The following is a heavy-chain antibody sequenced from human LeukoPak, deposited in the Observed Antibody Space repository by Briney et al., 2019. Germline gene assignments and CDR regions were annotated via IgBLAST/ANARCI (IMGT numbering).Heavy chain of an antibody. D-gene: IGHD2-2*01. Sequence: SETLSLTCTVSGGSISSSSYYWGWIRQPPGKGLEWIGSIYYSGSTYYNPSLKSRVTISVDTSKNQFSLKLSPMTAADTAVYYCARRGTVYCSSTSCPRYFDYWGQGTLVTVSS. CDR3: ARRGTVYCSSTSCPRYFDY. J-gene: IGHJ4*02. CDR2: IYYSGST. CDR1: GGSISSSSYY. V-gene: IGHV4-39*01.